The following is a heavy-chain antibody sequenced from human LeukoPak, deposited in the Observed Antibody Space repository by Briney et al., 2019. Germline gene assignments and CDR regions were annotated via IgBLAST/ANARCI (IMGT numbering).Heavy chain of an antibody. V-gene: IGHV4-59*08. J-gene: IGHJ4*02. D-gene: IGHD2-21*01. CDR3: ARHVDGRPFPDFDY. CDR1: GGSISSYY. CDR2: IFYSGST. Sequence: PPETLSLTCTVSGGSISSYYWSWIRQPPGKGLEWIGYIFYSGSTNYNPSLKSRVTISVDTSKNQFSLKLSSVTAADTAVYYCARHVDGRPFPDFDYWGQGTLVTVSS.